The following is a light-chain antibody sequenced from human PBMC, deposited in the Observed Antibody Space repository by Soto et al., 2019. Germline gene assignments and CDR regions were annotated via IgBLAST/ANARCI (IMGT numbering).Light chain of an antibody. V-gene: IGKV1-33*01. CDR1: QDISNY. CDR3: QQYDNPALT. J-gene: IGKJ4*01. Sequence: DIQLTQSPSFLSASVGDRVTITCQASQDISNYLNWYQQKPGKAPKLLIYDASNLETGVPSRFSGSGSGTDFTFTISSLQPEDIATYYCQQYDNPALTFGGGTKVDIK. CDR2: DAS.